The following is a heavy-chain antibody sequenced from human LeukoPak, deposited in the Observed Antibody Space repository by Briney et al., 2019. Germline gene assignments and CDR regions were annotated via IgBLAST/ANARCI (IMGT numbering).Heavy chain of an antibody. J-gene: IGHJ4*02. CDR1: GGSFSGYY. V-gene: IGHV4-34*01. D-gene: IGHD3-22*01. CDR2: INHSGST. Sequence: SETLSLTCAVYGGSFSGYYWSWIRQPPGKGLEWIGEINHSGSTNYNPSLKSRVTISVDTSKNQFSLKLSSATAADTAVYYCAREDYDSSGPLYFDYWGRGTLVTVSS. CDR3: AREDYDSSGPLYFDY.